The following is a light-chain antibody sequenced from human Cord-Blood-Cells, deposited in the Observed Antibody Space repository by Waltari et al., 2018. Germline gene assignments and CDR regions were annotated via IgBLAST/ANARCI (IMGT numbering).Light chain of an antibody. CDR3: QQYYSTPYT. Sequence: DIVMTQSXDSLAVSLGERATINCKSXXSVLYSSNNKNYLAWYQQKPGQPPKLLIYWASTRESGVPDLFSGSGSGTDFTLTISSLQAEDVAVXYCQQYYSTPYTFGQGTKLEIK. CDR1: XSVLYSSNNKNY. V-gene: IGKV4-1*01. J-gene: IGKJ2*01. CDR2: WAS.